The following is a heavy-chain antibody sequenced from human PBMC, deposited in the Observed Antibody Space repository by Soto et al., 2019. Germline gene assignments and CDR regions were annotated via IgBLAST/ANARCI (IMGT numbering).Heavy chain of an antibody. Sequence: GGSLRLSCAASGFTFSSYAMSWVRQAPGKGLEWVSAISGSGGSTYYADSVKGRFAISRDNSKNTLYLQMNSLRAEDTAVYYCAKDLSPVGLTPYGMAGWGQGTTVTVSS. CDR1: GFTFSSYA. CDR3: AKDLSPVGLTPYGMAG. V-gene: IGHV3-23*01. J-gene: IGHJ6*02. CDR2: ISGSGGST.